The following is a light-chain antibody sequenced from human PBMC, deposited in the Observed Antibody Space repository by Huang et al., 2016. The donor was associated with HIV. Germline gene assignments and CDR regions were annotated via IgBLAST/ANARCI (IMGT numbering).Light chain of an antibody. V-gene: IGKV3-11*01. J-gene: IGKJ1*01. CDR2: DAS. Sequence: DIVLTQSPATLSLSPGERATLPCRVGQSVGSYLDWYQQTPDQAPRLLVSDASHRATGITARFSGGGSGTDFTLTISSLEPEDFAVYYCHQHSSWPGTFGQGTRVEIK. CDR1: QSVGSY. CDR3: HQHSSWPGT.